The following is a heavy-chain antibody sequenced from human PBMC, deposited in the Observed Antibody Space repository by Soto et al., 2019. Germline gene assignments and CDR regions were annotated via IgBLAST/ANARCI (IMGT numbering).Heavy chain of an antibody. D-gene: IGHD5-18*01. V-gene: IGHV1-18*04. CDR3: ARERTAMAIYYYYYYGMDV. CDR2: ISAYNGNT. Sequence: ASVKVSCKASRYTFTKYFTQWVRQAPGQGLEWMGWISAYNGNTNYAQKLQGRVTMTTDTSTSTAYMELRSLRSDDTAVYYCARERTAMAIYYYYYYGMDVWGQGTTVTVSS. J-gene: IGHJ6*02. CDR1: RYTFTKYF.